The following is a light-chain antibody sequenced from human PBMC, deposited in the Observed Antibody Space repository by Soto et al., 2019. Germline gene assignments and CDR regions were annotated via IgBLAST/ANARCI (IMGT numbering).Light chain of an antibody. CDR3: SSLTTSTTYV. J-gene: IGLJ1*01. CDR2: EVS. CDR1: SSDIAAYNF. Sequence: QSVLTQPASVSGSPGQSITISCTGTSSDIAAYNFVSWYQQHPGKAPKLMIYEVSNRPSGVSNRFSGSKSGNTASLTISGLQAEDEADYYCSSLTTSTTYVFGTGTKVTVL. V-gene: IGLV2-14*01.